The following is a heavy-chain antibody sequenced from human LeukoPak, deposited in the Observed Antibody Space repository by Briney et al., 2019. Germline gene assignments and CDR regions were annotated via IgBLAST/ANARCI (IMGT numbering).Heavy chain of an antibody. Sequence: GGSLRLSCAASGFTFSSYSMNWVRQAPGKGLEWVGRIRSKANSYATAYAASVKGRFTISRDDSKNTAYLQMNSLKTEDTAVYYCTRHPGGYYDEGIAEYFQHWGQGTLVTVSS. V-gene: IGHV3-73*01. J-gene: IGHJ1*01. CDR1: GFTFSSYS. CDR3: TRHPGGYYDEGIAEYFQH. CDR2: IRSKANSYAT. D-gene: IGHD3-10*01.